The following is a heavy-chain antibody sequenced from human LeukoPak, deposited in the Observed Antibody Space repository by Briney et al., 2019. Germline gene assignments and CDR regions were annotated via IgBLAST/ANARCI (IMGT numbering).Heavy chain of an antibody. CDR2: ISSSGSTI. D-gene: IGHD3-10*01. Sequence: GGSLRLSCAASGYTFSDHYMSWIRQAPGKGLEWVSYISSSGSTIYYADSVKGRFTISRDNAKNSLYLQMNSLRAEDTAVYYCARALYRNYYGSGTPPGFYYGMDVWGQGTTVTVSS. V-gene: IGHV3-11*01. CDR1: GYTFSDHY. J-gene: IGHJ6*02. CDR3: ARALYRNYYGSGTPPGFYYGMDV.